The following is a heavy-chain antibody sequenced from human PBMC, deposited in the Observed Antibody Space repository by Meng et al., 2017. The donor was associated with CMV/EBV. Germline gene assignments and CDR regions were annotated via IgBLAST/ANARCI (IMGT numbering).Heavy chain of an antibody. CDR3: AKGRSIEAPGTRYFDC. V-gene: IGHV3-11*01. Sequence: GGSLRLSCAASGFTFSDYYMSWIRQAPGKGLEWVSYISSSGSTIYYADSVKGRFTISRDNAKNSLYLQMNSLRAEDTAVYYCAKGRSIEAPGTRYFDCWGQGTLVTVSS. CDR2: ISSSGSTI. CDR1: GFTFSDYY. J-gene: IGHJ4*02. D-gene: IGHD6-13*01.